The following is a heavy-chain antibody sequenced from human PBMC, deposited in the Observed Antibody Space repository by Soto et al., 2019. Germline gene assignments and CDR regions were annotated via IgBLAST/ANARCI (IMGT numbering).Heavy chain of an antibody. CDR3: AKGGVPAGMPGYYYMDV. CDR1: GFTFSSFG. CDR2: ISYDGSNR. Sequence: QGQLVESGGGVVQPGRSVRLSCAASGFTFSSFGMHWVRQAPGKGLEWVAIISYDGSNRYYGDSVKGRITISRDNSKNTVYLEMNSLRVEDTAVYYCAKGGVPAGMPGYYYMDVWGKGIAVNISS. J-gene: IGHJ6*03. V-gene: IGHV3-30*18. D-gene: IGHD2-2*01.